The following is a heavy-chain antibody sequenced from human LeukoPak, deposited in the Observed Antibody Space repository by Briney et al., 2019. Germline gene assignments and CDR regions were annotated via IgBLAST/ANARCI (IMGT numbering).Heavy chain of an antibody. CDR3: ASRDKGYYYGMDV. Sequence: PGGSLRLSCAASGFTVSGSYMSWVRQAPGKGLEWVSLLYSGGSTYYADSVKGRFSISRDNSKNTLYLQMNSLRAEDTAVYYCASRDKGYYYGMDVWGQGTTVTVSS. CDR2: LYSGGST. CDR1: GFTVSGSY. J-gene: IGHJ6*02. V-gene: IGHV3-66*01. D-gene: IGHD5-24*01.